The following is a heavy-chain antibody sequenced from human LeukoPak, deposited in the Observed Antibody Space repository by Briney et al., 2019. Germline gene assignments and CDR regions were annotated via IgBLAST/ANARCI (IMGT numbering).Heavy chain of an antibody. CDR2: LYASGST. CDR1: GGSISSYY. D-gene: IGHD7-27*01. CDR3: ARYWGSTGFDY. J-gene: IGHJ4*02. V-gene: IGHV4-4*07. Sequence: SETLSLTCTVSGGSISSYYWAWIRQSAGRGLEWIGRLYASGSTTYNPSLESRVTMSLDTSKNQFSLNLISVTAADTAVYYCARYWGSTGFDYWGQGALVTVSS.